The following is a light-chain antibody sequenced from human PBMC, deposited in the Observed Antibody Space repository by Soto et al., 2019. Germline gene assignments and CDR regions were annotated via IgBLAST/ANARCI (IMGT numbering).Light chain of an antibody. CDR3: QQFASSVT. CDR2: GAS. CDR1: QSVSSTF. J-gene: IGKJ1*01. V-gene: IGKV3-20*01. Sequence: EIVLTQSPGSLSLSPGERATLSCRASQSVSSTFFAWYQQRPGQAPRLLMYGASRRSTGIPERFSGSGSGTDFTLTISRLEPEDFAVYYCQQFASSVTFGQGTKVEIK.